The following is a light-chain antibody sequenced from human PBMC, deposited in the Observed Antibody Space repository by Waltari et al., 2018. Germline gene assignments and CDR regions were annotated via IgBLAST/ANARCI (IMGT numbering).Light chain of an antibody. CDR3: YSPADNNLGV. V-gene: IGLV3-27*01. CDR2: KDN. J-gene: IGLJ3*02. Sequence: SYQLTQPSSVSVYPGLTATITCPRGALAKKVVRWFQQKPGQAPVLVIYKDNERPSGIPERFSGSTSGTTVTLTISGAQVEDEADYYCYSPADNNLGVFGGGTKLTVL. CDR1: ALAKKV.